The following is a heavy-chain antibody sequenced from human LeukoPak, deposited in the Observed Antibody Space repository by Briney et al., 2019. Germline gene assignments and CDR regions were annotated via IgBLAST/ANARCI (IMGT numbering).Heavy chain of an antibody. J-gene: IGHJ4*02. CDR3: ASSPGIAAAGNDY. CDR2: IYSGGST. D-gene: IGHD6-13*01. CDR1: GFTVSSNY. V-gene: IGHV3-53*01. Sequence: PGGSLRLSCAASGFTVSSNYMSWVRQAPGKGLEWVSVIYSGGSTYYADSVKGRFTISRDNSKNTLYLQMNSLRAEDTAVYYCASSPGIAAAGNDYWGQGTLVTVSS.